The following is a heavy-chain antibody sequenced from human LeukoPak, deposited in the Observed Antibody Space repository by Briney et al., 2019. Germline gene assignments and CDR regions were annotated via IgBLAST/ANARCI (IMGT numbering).Heavy chain of an antibody. CDR1: GFTFSSYA. J-gene: IGHJ3*02. CDR3: ARDPPQTYAFDI. Sequence: GGSLRLSCAASGFTFSSYAMSWVRQAPGKGLEWVSAISGSGGSTYYADSVKGRFTISRDNSKNSLYLQMNSLRAEDTAVYYCARDPPQTYAFDIWGQGTMVTVSS. V-gene: IGHV3-23*01. CDR2: ISGSGGST.